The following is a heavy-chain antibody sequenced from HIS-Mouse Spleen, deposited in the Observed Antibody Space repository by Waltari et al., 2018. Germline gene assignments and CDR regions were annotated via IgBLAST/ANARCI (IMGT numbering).Heavy chain of an antibody. Sequence: QVQLVESGGGVVQPGRSLRLSCAASGFPFISYGVPGVRQAPGKGLEWVAVIWYDGSNKYYADSVKGRFTISRDNSKNTLYLQMNSLRAEDTAVYYCARYSSSSGVDYWGQGTLVTVSS. CDR2: IWYDGSNK. CDR3: ARYSSSSGVDY. J-gene: IGHJ4*02. V-gene: IGHV3-33*01. D-gene: IGHD6-6*01. CDR1: GFPFISYG.